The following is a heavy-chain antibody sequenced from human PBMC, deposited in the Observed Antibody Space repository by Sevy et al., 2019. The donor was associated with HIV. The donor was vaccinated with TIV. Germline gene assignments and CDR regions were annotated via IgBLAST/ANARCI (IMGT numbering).Heavy chain of an antibody. J-gene: IGHJ4*02. V-gene: IGHV3-23*01. D-gene: IGHD2-2*01. CDR1: GFTFSSYA. CDR2: ISGSGGST. CDR3: AKVLYCSSTSCYHFDY. Sequence: GGSLRLSCAASGFTFSSYAMSWVRQAPGKGLEWVSAISGSGGSTYYADSVKGRFTISRDNSKNTLYQQMNSLRAEDTAVYYCAKVLYCSSTSCYHFDYWGQGTLVTVSS.